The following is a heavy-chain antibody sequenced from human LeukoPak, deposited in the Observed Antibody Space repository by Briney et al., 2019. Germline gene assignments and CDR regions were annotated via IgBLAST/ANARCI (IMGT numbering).Heavy chain of an antibody. CDR2: IYYSGST. CDR1: GGSISSYY. Sequence: SETLSLTCTVSGGSISSYYWSWIRQPPGKGLEWIGYIYYSGSTNYNPSLKSRVTISVDPSKNQFSLKLSSVTAADTAVYYCARHYYYCSGGSCSSSVFDYWGQGTLVTVSS. CDR3: ARHYYYCSGGSCSSSVFDY. V-gene: IGHV4-59*08. D-gene: IGHD2-15*01. J-gene: IGHJ4*02.